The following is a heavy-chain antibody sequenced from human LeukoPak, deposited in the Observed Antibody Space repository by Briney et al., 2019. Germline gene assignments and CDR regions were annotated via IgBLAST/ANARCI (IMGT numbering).Heavy chain of an antibody. CDR1: GFTFSTYW. V-gene: IGHV3-74*01. D-gene: IGHD2-2*02. CDR3: ARGYCTSSSCYNDY. CDR2: IKSDGSDT. Sequence: PGGSLRLSCAASGFTFSTYWMHWVRQAPGEGLVWVSRIKSDGSDTSYADSVKGRFTISRDNAKNTLYLQMNSLRAEDTAVYSCARGYCTSSSCYNDYWGQGTLVTVSS. J-gene: IGHJ4*02.